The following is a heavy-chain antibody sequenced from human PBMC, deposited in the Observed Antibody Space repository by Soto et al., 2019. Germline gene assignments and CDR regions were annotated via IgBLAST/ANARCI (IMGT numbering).Heavy chain of an antibody. D-gene: IGHD4-17*01. V-gene: IGHV1-69*01. CDR2: IIPMFGTA. CDR1: GGTFNMYA. CDR3: ARDQYGGMDV. J-gene: IGHJ6*02. Sequence: QAQLVQSGAEVKKPGSSVKVSCKASGGTFNMYAINWVRQAPGQGLEWMGGIIPMFGTANYAQKLKGRVKITADEATNTDYMELSSLRSEETAVYHCARDQYGGMDVWGQGTTVTVSS.